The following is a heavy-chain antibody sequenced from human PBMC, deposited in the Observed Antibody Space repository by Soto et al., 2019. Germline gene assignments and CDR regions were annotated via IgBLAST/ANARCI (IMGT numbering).Heavy chain of an antibody. J-gene: IGHJ4*02. D-gene: IGHD6-13*01. V-gene: IGHV3-23*01. CDR3: AKGLLNGRWYAAD. Sequence: EVHLLESGGVLVQPGESLRLSCETSGFTFTSCVMTWVRQPPGKRLEWVSVITTNGHTDYADSVKGRFTISRDNSKNTVYLQMNSLRAEDTAIYYCAKGLLNGRWYAADWGQGTLVTVSS. CDR1: GFTFTSCV. CDR2: ITTNGHT.